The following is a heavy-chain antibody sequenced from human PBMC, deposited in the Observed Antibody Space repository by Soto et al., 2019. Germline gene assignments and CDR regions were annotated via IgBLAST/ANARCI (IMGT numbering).Heavy chain of an antibody. CDR1: GFSLSTSGVG. Sequence: QGTLKESGPTLVKPTQTLTLTCSFSGFSLSTSGVGVGWIRQSPGKAPEWLALIYWSGDEHYRPSLKSRLSFIKDTSKNHVVLIMSDMDPVDTATYYCARGLATLPVFAFDIWGQGTMVTVSS. CDR2: IYWSGDE. V-gene: IGHV2-5*01. J-gene: IGHJ3*02. D-gene: IGHD6-6*01. CDR3: ARGLATLPVFAFDI.